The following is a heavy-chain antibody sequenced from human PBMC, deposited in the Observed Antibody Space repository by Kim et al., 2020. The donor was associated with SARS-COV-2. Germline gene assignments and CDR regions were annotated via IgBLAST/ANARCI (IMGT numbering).Heavy chain of an antibody. V-gene: IGHV3-21*01. CDR1: GFTFSSYS. J-gene: IGHJ4*02. D-gene: IGHD6-19*01. CDR2: ISSSSSYI. Sequence: GGSLRLSCAASGFTFSSYSMNWVRQAPGKGLEWVSSISSSSSYIYYADSVKGRFTISRDNAKNSLYLQMNSLRAEDTAVYYCARDCSSRGSGWYRLGYYFYFWGPGTMVTVS. CDR3: ARDCSSRGSGWYRLGYYFYF.